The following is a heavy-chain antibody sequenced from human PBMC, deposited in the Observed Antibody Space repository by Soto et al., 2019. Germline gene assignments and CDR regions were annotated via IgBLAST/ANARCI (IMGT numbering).Heavy chain of an antibody. J-gene: IGHJ4*01. CDR3: ARGGGRPSCPYYCEC. V-gene: IGHV3-7*01. Sequence: EAQLVESGGGLVQVGGSLRLSCEASGFTFSSYWMSWVRQAPGKGLEWVATIRQDGSETHYLDSVKGRFTILRDNAKNMVSLQMNSRRGEDTALYYWARGGGRPSCPYYCECWGNGALVTVSS. D-gene: IGHD2-2*01. CDR2: IRQDGSET. CDR1: GFTFSSYW.